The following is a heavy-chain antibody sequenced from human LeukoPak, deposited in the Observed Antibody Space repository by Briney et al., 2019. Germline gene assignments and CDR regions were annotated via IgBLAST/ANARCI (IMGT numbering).Heavy chain of an antibody. CDR3: ARNEYSSSFGIQH. D-gene: IGHD6-6*01. J-gene: IGHJ1*01. Sequence: SETLSLTCTVSGGSITSRDYYWGWIRQPPGKGLEWIASIYYSGTTHYNPSHQSRVTMSVDTSKNQFSLKLSSVTAADTAVYYCARNEYSSSFGIQHWGQGTLVTVSS. V-gene: IGHV4-39*01. CDR2: IYYSGTT. CDR1: GGSITSRDYY.